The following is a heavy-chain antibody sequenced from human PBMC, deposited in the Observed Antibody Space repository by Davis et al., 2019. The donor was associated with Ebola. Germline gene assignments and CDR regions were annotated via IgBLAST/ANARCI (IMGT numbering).Heavy chain of an antibody. CDR2: ISSSSSTI. Sequence: GESLKISCAASGFTFSSYSMNWVRQAPGKGLEWVSYISSSSSTIYYADSVKGRFTISRDNAKNSLYLQMNSLRAEDTAVYYCAKLSGSDIYWGQGTLVTVSS. CDR3: AKLSGSDIY. J-gene: IGHJ4*02. D-gene: IGHD1-26*01. CDR1: GFTFSSYS. V-gene: IGHV3-48*01.